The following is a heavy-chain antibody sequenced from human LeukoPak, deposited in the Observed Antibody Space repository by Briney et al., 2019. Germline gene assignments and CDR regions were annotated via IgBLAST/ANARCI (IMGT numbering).Heavy chain of an antibody. Sequence: GGSLRLSCAVSGLTFSTHWMSWVRQAPGKGLEWVANIKQDGSDKYYADSVKGRFTVSRDNAKNTLYLQVNNLRAEDTAVYYCARGPNSNWSGLDFWGQGTLLTVSS. J-gene: IGHJ4*02. CDR2: IKQDGSDK. CDR3: ARGPNSNWSGLDF. V-gene: IGHV3-7*01. D-gene: IGHD6-6*01. CDR1: GLTFSTHW.